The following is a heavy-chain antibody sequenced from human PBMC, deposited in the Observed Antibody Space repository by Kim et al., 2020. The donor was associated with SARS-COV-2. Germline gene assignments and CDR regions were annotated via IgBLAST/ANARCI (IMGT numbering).Heavy chain of an antibody. CDR2: AGNGNT. Sequence: AGNGNTKYSQKFQGRVTITRDTSASTAYMELSSLRSEDTAVYYCARTLDYWGQGTLVTVSS. CDR3: ARTLDY. J-gene: IGHJ4*02. V-gene: IGHV1-3*01.